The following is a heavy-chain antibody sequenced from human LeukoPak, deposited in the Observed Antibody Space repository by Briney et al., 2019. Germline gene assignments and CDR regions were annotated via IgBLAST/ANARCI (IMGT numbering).Heavy chain of an antibody. CDR3: ARHSDRTDYTAKGFDY. CDR2: IYYSGTT. D-gene: IGHD4-11*01. J-gene: IGHJ4*02. V-gene: IGHV4-39*01. Sequence: SETQSLTCSVSGGSISSSDHFWGWIRQPPGKGLEWIGSIYYSGTTYYNPSLKSRVTISADMSKNQFSLKLSSVTAADTAVYYCARHSDRTDYTAKGFDYWGQGTLITVSS. CDR1: GGSISSSDHF.